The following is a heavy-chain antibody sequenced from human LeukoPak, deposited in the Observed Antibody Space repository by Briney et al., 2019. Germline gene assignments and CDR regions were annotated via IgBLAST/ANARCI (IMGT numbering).Heavy chain of an antibody. V-gene: IGHV3-74*01. Sequence: GGSLRLSCAASGFTFSDYWMHWVRQASGKGLVGVSRINSDGRITSYADSVKGRFTISRDNAKNTLYLQMNSLRAEDTAVYYCARNYDYWSGPYFMGVWGKGTTVTVSS. CDR2: INSDGRIT. J-gene: IGHJ6*03. CDR1: GFTFSDYW. D-gene: IGHD3-3*01. CDR3: ARNYDYWSGPYFMGV.